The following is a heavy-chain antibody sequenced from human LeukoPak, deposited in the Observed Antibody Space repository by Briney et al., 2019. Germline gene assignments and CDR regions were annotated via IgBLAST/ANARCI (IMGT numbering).Heavy chain of an antibody. D-gene: IGHD5-12*01. CDR3: GSGHSGYELDYYYYYMDV. V-gene: IGHV4-34*01. Sequence: SETLSLTCAVYGGSFSGYYWNWIRQPPGKGLEWIGEINHSGSTKYNPSLKSRVTISVDTSKNQFSLKLSSVTAADTAVYYCGSGHSGYELDYYYYYMDVWGKGTTVTVSS. J-gene: IGHJ6*03. CDR2: INHSGST. CDR1: GGSFSGYY.